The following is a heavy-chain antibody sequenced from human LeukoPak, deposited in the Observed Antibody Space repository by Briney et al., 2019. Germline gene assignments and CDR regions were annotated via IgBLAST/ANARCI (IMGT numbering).Heavy chain of an antibody. CDR1: GFTFDDYA. Sequence: PGRSLRLSCAASGFTFDDYAMHWVRQAPGKGLEWVSGISWNSGSMGYADSVKGRFTISRDNAKNSLYLQMNSLRAEDTALYYCAKDKESSGYYYFDYWGQGTLVTVSS. D-gene: IGHD3-22*01. CDR2: ISWNSGSM. J-gene: IGHJ4*02. CDR3: AKDKESSGYYYFDY. V-gene: IGHV3-9*01.